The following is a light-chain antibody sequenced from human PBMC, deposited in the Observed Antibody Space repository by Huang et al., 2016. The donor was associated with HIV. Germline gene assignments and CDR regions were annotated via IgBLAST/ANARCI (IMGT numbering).Light chain of an antibody. Sequence: EIVLTQSPGTLSLAPGERATLACRASPSLGSSSWAWYHQKAGQAPRLLMYGASSRATGIPDRFRGRGSGTDFTRSISRLEPEDFAVYYCQQYDSSPVTFGGGTKVEIK. CDR2: GAS. CDR1: PSLGSSS. CDR3: QQYDSSPVT. V-gene: IGKV3-20*01. J-gene: IGKJ4*01.